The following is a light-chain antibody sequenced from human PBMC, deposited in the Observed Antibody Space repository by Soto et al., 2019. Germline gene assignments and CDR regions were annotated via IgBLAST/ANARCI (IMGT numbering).Light chain of an antibody. CDR2: DVS. CDR1: SSDVGGYNY. Sequence: QSVLTQPASVSGSPGQSITISCTGTSSDVGGYNYASWYQQHPGKAPKLMIYDVSNRPSGVSNRFSGSKSGNTASLTISGLQAEDEADYYCSSYTSSSHVVFGGGTKVTVL. J-gene: IGLJ2*01. CDR3: SSYTSSSHVV. V-gene: IGLV2-14*01.